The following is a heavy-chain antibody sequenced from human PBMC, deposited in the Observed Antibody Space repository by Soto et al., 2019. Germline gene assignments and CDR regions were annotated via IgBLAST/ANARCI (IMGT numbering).Heavy chain of an antibody. Sequence: GGSLRLSCAASGFTFSDYDMSWIRQAPGKGLEWVSYISSSGSTIYYADSVKGRFTISRDNAKNSLYLQMNSLRAEDTAVYYCARESPAAMRSFDYWGQGTLVTVSS. J-gene: IGHJ4*02. CDR3: ARESPAAMRSFDY. CDR1: GFTFSDYD. CDR2: ISSSGSTI. V-gene: IGHV3-11*01. D-gene: IGHD2-2*01.